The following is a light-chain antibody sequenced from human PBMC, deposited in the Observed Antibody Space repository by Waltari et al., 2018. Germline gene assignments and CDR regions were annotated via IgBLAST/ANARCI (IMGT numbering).Light chain of an antibody. V-gene: IGLV3-10*01. CDR2: EDK. CDR3: YSTDSSGNPP. J-gene: IGLJ2*01. CDR1: ALPKKY. Sequence: SYELTQPPSVSVSPGQTARITCSGAALPKKYAYWYPQKSGQAPVLVIYEDKKRPSGIPERFSGSSSGTMATLTISGAQVEDEADYFCYSTDSSGNPPFGGGTKLTVL.